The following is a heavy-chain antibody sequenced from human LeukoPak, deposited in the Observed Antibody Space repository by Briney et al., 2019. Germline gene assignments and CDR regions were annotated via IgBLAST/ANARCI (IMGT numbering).Heavy chain of an antibody. V-gene: IGHV3-23*01. CDR2: ISGSGDST. Sequence: GGSWGLSCAASGFTFGSYAMSWVRKAPGKGLEWVSAISGSGDSTYYGDSVKGRFTISRDNSKNTLYLQMNSLRAEDTAVYYCAKTRPLDSSSWSHGDYWGQGTLVTVSS. D-gene: IGHD6-13*01. CDR3: AKTRPLDSSSWSHGDY. CDR1: GFTFGSYA. J-gene: IGHJ4*02.